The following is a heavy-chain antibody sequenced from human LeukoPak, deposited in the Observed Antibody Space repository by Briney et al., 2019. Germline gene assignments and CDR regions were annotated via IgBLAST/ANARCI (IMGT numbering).Heavy chain of an antibody. Sequence: SVKVSCKASGGTFSSYAISWVRQAPGQGLEWMGGIIPIFGTANYAQKLQGRVTITTDESTSTAYMELSSLRSEDTAVYYCARGRIAVAGGFDYWGQGTLVTVSS. D-gene: IGHD6-19*01. CDR3: ARGRIAVAGGFDY. J-gene: IGHJ4*02. CDR2: IIPIFGTA. CDR1: GGTFSSYA. V-gene: IGHV1-69*05.